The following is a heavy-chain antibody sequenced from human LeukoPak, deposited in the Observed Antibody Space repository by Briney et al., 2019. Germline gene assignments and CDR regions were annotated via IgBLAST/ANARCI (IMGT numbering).Heavy chain of an antibody. Sequence: GGSLRLSCAASGFTFSSYGMHWVRQAPGKGLEWVAVTWHDGSNKYYADSVKGRFTISRDNSKDTLYLQMNSLRAEDTAVYYCTRDQGDYWGQGTLVTVSS. J-gene: IGHJ4*02. CDR3: TRDQGDY. CDR1: GFTFSSYG. CDR2: TWHDGSNK. V-gene: IGHV3-33*01.